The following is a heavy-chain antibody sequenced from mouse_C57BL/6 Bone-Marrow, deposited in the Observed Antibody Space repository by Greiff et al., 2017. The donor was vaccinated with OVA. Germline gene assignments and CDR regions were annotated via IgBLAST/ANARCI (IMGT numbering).Heavy chain of an antibody. CDR3: ARLFPYDGYSIWFAY. J-gene: IGHJ3*01. CDR1: GFTFSSYG. D-gene: IGHD2-3*01. V-gene: IGHV5-6*01. Sequence: VQLKESGGDLVKPGGSLKLSCAASGFTFSSYGMSWVRQTPDKRLEWVATISSGGSYTYYPDSVKGRFTISRGNAKNTLYLQMSSLKSEDTAMYYCARLFPYDGYSIWFAYWGQGTLVTVSA. CDR2: ISSGGSYT.